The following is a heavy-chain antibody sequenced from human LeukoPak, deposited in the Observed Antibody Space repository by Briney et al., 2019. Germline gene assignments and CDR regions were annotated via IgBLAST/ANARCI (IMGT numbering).Heavy chain of an antibody. CDR1: GYTFTGYY. V-gene: IGHV1-2*02. Sequence: ASVKVSCKASGYTFTGYYMHWVRQAPGQGLAWMGWINPNSGGTNYAQKFQGRVTMTRDTSISTAYMELSRLRSDDTAVYYCAREPHAYYYGMDVWGQGTTVTVSS. CDR2: INPNSGGT. CDR3: AREPHAYYYGMDV. J-gene: IGHJ6*02.